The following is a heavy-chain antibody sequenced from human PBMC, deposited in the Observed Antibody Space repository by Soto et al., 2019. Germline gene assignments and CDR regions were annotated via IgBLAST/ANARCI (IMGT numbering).Heavy chain of an antibody. J-gene: IGHJ4*02. CDR3: ARDGGYSSGRFDY. Sequence: VQLVQSGAEVKKPGSSVKVSCKASGGTFSSYTISWVRQAPGQGLEWMGRIIPILGIANYAQKFQGRVTITADKSTSTAYMELSSLRSEDTAVYYCARDGGYSSGRFDYWGQGTLVTVSS. CDR1: GGTFSSYT. D-gene: IGHD6-19*01. CDR2: IIPILGIA. V-gene: IGHV1-69*08.